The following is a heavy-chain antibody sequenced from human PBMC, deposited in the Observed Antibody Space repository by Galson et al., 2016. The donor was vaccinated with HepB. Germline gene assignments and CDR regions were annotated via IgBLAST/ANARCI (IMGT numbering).Heavy chain of an antibody. CDR3: ARGMFRSGWYWGYFDY. V-gene: IGHV4-61*02. CDR1: GGSISSGSYY. J-gene: IGHJ4*02. CDR2: IYTDEST. Sequence: TLSLTCTVSGGSISSGSYYWNWIRQPAGKGLEWIGRIYTDESTNYNPSLKSRVTMSLDTSKNHFSLKLNSVTAADPAVYYCARGMFRSGWYWGYFDYWGQGTLVTVSS. D-gene: IGHD6-19*01.